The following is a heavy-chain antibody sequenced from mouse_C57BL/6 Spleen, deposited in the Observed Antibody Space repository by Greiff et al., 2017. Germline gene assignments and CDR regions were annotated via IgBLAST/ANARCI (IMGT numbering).Heavy chain of an antibody. D-gene: IGHD1-1*01. CDR2: ISYDGSN. V-gene: IGHV3-6*01. Sequence: EVQLQESGPGLVKPSQSLSLTCSVTGYSITSGYYWNWIRQFPGNKLEWMGYISYDGSNNYNPSLKNRISITRDTSKNQFFLKLNSVTTEDTATYYCARGGTYYGSSYGWFAYWGQGTLVTVSA. CDR1: GYSITSGYY. CDR3: ARGGTYYGSSYGWFAY. J-gene: IGHJ3*01.